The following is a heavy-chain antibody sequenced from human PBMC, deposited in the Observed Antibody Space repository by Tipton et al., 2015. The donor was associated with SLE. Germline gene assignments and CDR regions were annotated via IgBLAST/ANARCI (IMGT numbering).Heavy chain of an antibody. CDR1: GIIVSDNY. CDR2: IYSAGNT. CDR3: AREKKDAGYSSSWYRYYGMDV. D-gene: IGHD6-13*01. J-gene: IGHJ6*02. Sequence: SLRLSCAASGIIVSDNYMSWVRQAPGKGLEWVSVIYSAGNTYYADSVKGRFTISRDNSKNTEDLQMNSLRAEDTAVYYCAREKKDAGYSSSWYRYYGMDVGGQGTTVTVS. V-gene: IGHV3-66*01.